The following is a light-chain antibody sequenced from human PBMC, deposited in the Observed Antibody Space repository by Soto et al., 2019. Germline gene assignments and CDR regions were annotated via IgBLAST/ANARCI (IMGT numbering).Light chain of an antibody. CDR2: AAS. J-gene: IGKJ3*01. CDR3: QNYNSAPFT. Sequence: DIQMTQSPSSLSASVGDRVTITCRASQGITNYLAWYQQKPGKVPKLLIYAASTLQAGVRSRLSGSGSGTDFALTISSLQPEDVATYYCQNYNSAPFTFGPGTKVDIK. V-gene: IGKV1-27*01. CDR1: QGITNY.